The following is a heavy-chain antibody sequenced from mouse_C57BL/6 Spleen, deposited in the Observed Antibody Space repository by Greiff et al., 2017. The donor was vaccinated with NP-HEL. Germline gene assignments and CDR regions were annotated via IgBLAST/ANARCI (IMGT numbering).Heavy chain of an antibody. CDR3: ARSPITTVVARGYYALDY. Sequence: LKQPGAELVMPGASVKLSCKASGYTFTSYWMHWVKQRPGQGLEWIGEIDPSDSYTNYNQKFKGKSTLTVDKSSSTAYMQLSSLTSEDSAVYYCARSPITTVVARGYYALDYWGQGTSVTVSS. CDR1: GYTFTSYW. V-gene: IGHV1-69*01. CDR2: IDPSDSYT. J-gene: IGHJ4*01. D-gene: IGHD1-1*01.